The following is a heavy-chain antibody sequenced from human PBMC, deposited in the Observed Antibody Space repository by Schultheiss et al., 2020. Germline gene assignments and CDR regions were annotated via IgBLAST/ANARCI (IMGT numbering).Heavy chain of an antibody. V-gene: IGHV5-51*01. D-gene: IGHD6-19*01. CDR2: IYPGDSDT. CDR3: ARLWLVPDYNWFDP. CDR1: GYSFTSYW. J-gene: IGHJ5*02. Sequence: GESLKISCKGSGYSFTSYWIGWVRQMPGKGLEWMGIIYPGDSDTRYSPSFQGQVTISADKSISTAYLQWSSLKASDTAMYYCARLWLVPDYNWFDPWGQGTLGNGSS.